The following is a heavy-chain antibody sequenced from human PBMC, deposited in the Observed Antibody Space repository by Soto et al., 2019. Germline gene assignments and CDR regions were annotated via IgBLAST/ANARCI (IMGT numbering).Heavy chain of an antibody. D-gene: IGHD3-3*01. J-gene: IGHJ6*02. CDR3: ARGLWSGESCYFGMDV. Sequence: GGSLRLSCAASGFNFSDSRMNWVRQAPGKGLEWVASISRNSGTICYADSVKGRFTISRDNAKNSLYLQINSLRPEDTALYYCARGLWSGESCYFGMDVWGQGTTVTVSS. CDR2: ISRNSGTI. CDR1: GFNFSDSR. V-gene: IGHV3-21*04.